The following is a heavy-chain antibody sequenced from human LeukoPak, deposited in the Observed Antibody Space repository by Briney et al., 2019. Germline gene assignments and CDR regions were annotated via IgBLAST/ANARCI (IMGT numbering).Heavy chain of an antibody. CDR1: GYIFTSYW. D-gene: IGHD4-23*01. Sequence: GESLKISCKGSGYIFTSYWIGWGRQMPGKGLEMRGIIYPVDSDTRYSPSFQGQVTVSADKSICTAYLQWSSLKASDTAMYYCARPLYGGKKRGVAFDIWGQGTMVTVSS. J-gene: IGHJ3*02. CDR3: ARPLYGGKKRGVAFDI. V-gene: IGHV5-51*01. CDR2: IYPVDSDT.